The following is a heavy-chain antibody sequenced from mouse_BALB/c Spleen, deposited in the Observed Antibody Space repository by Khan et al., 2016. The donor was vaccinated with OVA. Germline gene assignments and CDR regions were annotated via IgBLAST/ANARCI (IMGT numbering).Heavy chain of an antibody. Sequence: EVELVESGPGLVKPSQSLSLTCTATGYSITSGYGWNWIRQLPGNILELMGYISYSGSTNYNPYLKSRTSITRDTSKNQFFLQLNTVTSEDTATYYCAKTARIKYWGQGTTLTVSS. J-gene: IGHJ2*01. CDR3: AKTARIKY. CDR1: GYSITSGYG. CDR2: ISYSGST. V-gene: IGHV3-2*02. D-gene: IGHD1-2*01.